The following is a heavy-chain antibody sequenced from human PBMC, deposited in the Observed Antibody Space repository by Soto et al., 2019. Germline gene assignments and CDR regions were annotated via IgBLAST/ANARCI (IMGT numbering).Heavy chain of an antibody. D-gene: IGHD6-19*01. Sequence: SVKVSCKASGGTFSSYAISWVRQAPGQGLEWMGGIIPIFGTANYAQKFQGRVTITADESTSTAYMELSSLRSEDTAVYYCARGGVAGTHYYYYYYGMDVWGQGTTVTVSS. V-gene: IGHV1-69*13. CDR3: ARGGVAGTHYYYYYYGMDV. J-gene: IGHJ6*02. CDR2: IIPIFGTA. CDR1: GGTFSSYA.